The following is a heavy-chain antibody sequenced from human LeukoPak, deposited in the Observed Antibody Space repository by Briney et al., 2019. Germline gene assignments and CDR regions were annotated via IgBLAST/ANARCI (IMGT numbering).Heavy chain of an antibody. D-gene: IGHD4-17*01. CDR3: ARGDYGDYWNYYYMDV. Sequence: GGSLRLSCAASGFTFSSYSMNWVRQAPGKGLEWVSSISSSSSYIYYADSVKGRFTISRDNAKNSLYLQMNSMRAEDTAVYSCARGDYGDYWNYYYMDVWGKGTTVTVSS. V-gene: IGHV3-21*01. CDR1: GFTFSSYS. J-gene: IGHJ6*03. CDR2: ISSSSSYI.